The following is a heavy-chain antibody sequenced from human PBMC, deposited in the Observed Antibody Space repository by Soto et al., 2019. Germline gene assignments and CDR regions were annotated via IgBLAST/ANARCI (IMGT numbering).Heavy chain of an antibody. CDR3: AHRLPSVVVTAAHDAFDI. CDR2: IYWDDDK. D-gene: IGHD2-2*01. V-gene: IGHV2-5*02. J-gene: IGHJ3*02. Sequence: SGPTLVNPTQTLTLTCTFSGFSLSTSGVGVGWIRQPPGKALEWLALIYWDDDKRYSPSLKSRLTITKDTSKNQVVLTMTNMDPVDTATYYCAHRLPSVVVTAAHDAFDIWGQGTMVTVSS. CDR1: GFSLSTSGVG.